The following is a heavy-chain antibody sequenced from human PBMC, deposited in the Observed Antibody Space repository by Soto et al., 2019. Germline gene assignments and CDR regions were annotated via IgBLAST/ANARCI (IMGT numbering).Heavy chain of an antibody. Sequence: SETLSLTCAVYGGSFSGYCWSWIRQPPGKGLEWIGEINHSGSTNYNPSLKSRVTISVDTSKNQFSLKLSSVTAADTAVYYCARAGYCSGGSCYSRPYYYYYMDVWGKGTTLTVSS. J-gene: IGHJ6*03. CDR2: INHSGST. CDR1: GGSFSGYC. CDR3: ARAGYCSGGSCYSRPYYYYYMDV. V-gene: IGHV4-34*01. D-gene: IGHD2-15*01.